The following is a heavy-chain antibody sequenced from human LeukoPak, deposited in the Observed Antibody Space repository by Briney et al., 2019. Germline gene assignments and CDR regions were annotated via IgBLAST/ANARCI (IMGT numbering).Heavy chain of an antibody. CDR3: ARHAAGSFDY. Sequence: PSETLSLTCTVSGGSIGTYSWNWIRQPPGKGLEWIGYIYYSGSTNYNPSLKSRVTISVDTSKNQFSLKLSSVTAADTAVYYCARHAAGSFDYWGQGTLVTVSS. CDR2: IYYSGST. J-gene: IGHJ4*02. CDR1: GGSIGTYS. D-gene: IGHD6-13*01. V-gene: IGHV4-59*08.